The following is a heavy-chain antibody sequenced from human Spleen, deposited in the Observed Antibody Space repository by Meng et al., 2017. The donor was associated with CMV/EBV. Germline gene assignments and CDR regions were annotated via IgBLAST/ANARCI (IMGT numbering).Heavy chain of an antibody. CDR1: GFTFSSYW. D-gene: IGHD3-3*01. Sequence: GGSLRLSCAASGFTFSSYWMNWVRQAPGKGLEWVANIKEDGSEIYYVDSVKGRFTISRDNAKNALNLQMNSLRAEDTAVYYCARDTPDFWSRIYYYYYGMDVWGQGTTVTVS. CDR2: IKEDGSEI. CDR3: ARDTPDFWSRIYYYYYGMDV. J-gene: IGHJ6*02. V-gene: IGHV3-7*01.